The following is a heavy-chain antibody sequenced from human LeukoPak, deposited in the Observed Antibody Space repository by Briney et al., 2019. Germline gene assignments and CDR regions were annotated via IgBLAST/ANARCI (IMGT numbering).Heavy chain of an antibody. Sequence: SETLSLTCTVSGGSISSYYWSWIRQPPGKGLEWIGYIYYSGSTNYNPSLKSRVTISVDTSKNQFSLKLSSVTAADTAVYYCARQHSITMVRGLGDWFDPWGQGTLVTVSS. J-gene: IGHJ5*02. D-gene: IGHD3-10*01. CDR1: GGSISSYY. V-gene: IGHV4-59*08. CDR2: IYYSGST. CDR3: ARQHSITMVRGLGDWFDP.